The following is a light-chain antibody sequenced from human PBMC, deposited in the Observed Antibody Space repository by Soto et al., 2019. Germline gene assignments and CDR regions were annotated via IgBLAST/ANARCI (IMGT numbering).Light chain of an antibody. CDR3: QQRSNWPSFT. CDR2: DAS. Sequence: ELVLTQSPATLSLSPGERATLSCRASQSVSSYLAWYQQKPGQAPRLLIYDASNRATGIPARFSGSGSGADFTLTISSLEPEDFAVYYCQQRSNWPSFTFGPGTKVHIK. CDR1: QSVSSY. V-gene: IGKV3-11*01. J-gene: IGKJ3*01.